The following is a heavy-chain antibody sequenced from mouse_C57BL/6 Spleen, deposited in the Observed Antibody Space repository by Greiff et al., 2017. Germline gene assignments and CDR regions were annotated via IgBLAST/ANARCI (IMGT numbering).Heavy chain of an antibody. V-gene: IGHV1-80*01. CDR3: ARSPYYDYHFGY. D-gene: IGHD2-4*01. CDR1: GYAFSSYW. CDR2: IYPGDGDT. J-gene: IGHJ2*01. Sequence: QVQLQQSGAELVKPGASVKISCKASGYAFSSYWMNWVKQGPGKGLEWIGQIYPGDGDTHYNGKFKGQATLTTDKSSSTSYMKLSSLTAEDSAVYFGARSPYYDYHFGYWGQGTTLTVSS.